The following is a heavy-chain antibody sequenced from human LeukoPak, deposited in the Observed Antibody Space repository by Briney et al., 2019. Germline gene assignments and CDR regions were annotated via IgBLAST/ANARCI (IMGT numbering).Heavy chain of an antibody. CDR3: ARGPSGYHNT. CDR1: GFTVSSNY. V-gene: IGHV3-66*01. D-gene: IGHD5-12*01. Sequence: GGSLRLSCAASGFTVSSNYMTWVRQAPGKGLEWVSLIYSGGSTYYADSVKGRFTISRDNSKNTLYLQMNSLRAEDTAVYHCARGPSGYHNTGGQGTLVTVSS. CDR2: IYSGGST. J-gene: IGHJ4*02.